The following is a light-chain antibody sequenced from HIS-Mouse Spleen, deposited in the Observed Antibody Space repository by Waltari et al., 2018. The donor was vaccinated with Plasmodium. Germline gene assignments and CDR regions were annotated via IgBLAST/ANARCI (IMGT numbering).Light chain of an antibody. Sequence: QSALTQPPSASGSPGQSVTISCTGTSSDVGGYNYVSWYQQHPGKAPKLVIYEVSKRPSGVPDRFSGSKSGNTASLTVSGLQAEDEADYYGSSYAGSNNLVFGGGTKLTVL. CDR1: SSDVGGYNY. CDR3: SSYAGSNNLV. CDR2: EVS. V-gene: IGLV2-8*01. J-gene: IGLJ2*01.